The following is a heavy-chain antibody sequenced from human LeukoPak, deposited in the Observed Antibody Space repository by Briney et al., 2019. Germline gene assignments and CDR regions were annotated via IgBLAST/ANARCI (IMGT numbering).Heavy chain of an antibody. J-gene: IGHJ5*02. D-gene: IGHD3-9*01. CDR1: GFTFSSYA. CDR3: AKDSQALRYFDWPPGA. Sequence: GGSLRLSCAASGFTFSSYAMSWVRQAPGKGLEWVSAISGSGGSTYYAHSVKGRFTISRDNSKNTMYLQMKRLRAEDTAVYYCAKDSQALRYFDWPPGAWGQGTLVTVSS. CDR2: ISGSGGST. V-gene: IGHV3-23*01.